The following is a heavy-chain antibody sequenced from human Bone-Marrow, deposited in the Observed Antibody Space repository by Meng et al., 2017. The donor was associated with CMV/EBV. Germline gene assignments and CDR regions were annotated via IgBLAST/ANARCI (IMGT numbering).Heavy chain of an antibody. CDR3: ARDAAPWRGATPDY. J-gene: IGHJ4*02. V-gene: IGHV3-74*01. D-gene: IGHD1-26*01. CDR2: INSDGSST. CDR1: GFTFSSYA. Sequence: GESLKISCAASGFTFSSYAIHWVRQAPGKGLEWVSRINSDGSSTSYADSVKGRFTISRDNAKNTLYLQMNSLRAEDTAVYYCARDAAPWRGATPDYWGQGTLVTVSS.